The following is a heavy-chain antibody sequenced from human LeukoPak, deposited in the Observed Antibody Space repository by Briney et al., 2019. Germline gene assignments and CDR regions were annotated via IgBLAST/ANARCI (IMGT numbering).Heavy chain of an antibody. J-gene: IGHJ4*02. CDR3: ARGRGSLTY. D-gene: IGHD3-10*01. CDR2: FYDTRSP. V-gene: IGHV4-59*01. CDR1: GGSISLYY. Sequence: KPSETLSLTCTVPGGSISLYYWSWIRQPPGKGLEWIGYFYDTRSPKYNPSLERRVTISVDMSRNQFSLNLTSVTAADTAVYYCARGRGSLTYWGQGTLATVSS.